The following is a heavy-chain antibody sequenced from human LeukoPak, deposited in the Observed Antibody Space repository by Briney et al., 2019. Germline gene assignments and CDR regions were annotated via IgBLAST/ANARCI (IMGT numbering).Heavy chain of an antibody. Sequence: LGGSLRLSCAASGFTFSSYWMSWVRQAPGKGLEWVANIKQDGSEKYYVDSVKGRFTISRDNAKNSLYLQMNSLRAEDTAVYYCARAYCGGDCSYYYYYGMDVWGQGTTVTVSS. V-gene: IGHV3-7*03. D-gene: IGHD2-21*02. J-gene: IGHJ6*02. CDR2: IKQDGSEK. CDR1: GFTFSSYW. CDR3: ARAYCGGDCSYYYYYGMDV.